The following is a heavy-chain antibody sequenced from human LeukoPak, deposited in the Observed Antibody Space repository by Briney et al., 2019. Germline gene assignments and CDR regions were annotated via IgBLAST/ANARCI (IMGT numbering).Heavy chain of an antibody. V-gene: IGHV1-69*13. CDR2: IIPIFGTA. J-gene: IGHJ4*02. CDR3: ASPLLDWFNDY. Sequence: ASVKVSCKASGGTSSSYAISWVRQAPGQGLEWMGGIIPIFGTANYAQKFQGRVTITADESTSTAYMELSSLRAEDTAVYYCASPLLDWFNDYWGQGTLVTVSS. CDR1: GGTSSSYA. D-gene: IGHD3-9*01.